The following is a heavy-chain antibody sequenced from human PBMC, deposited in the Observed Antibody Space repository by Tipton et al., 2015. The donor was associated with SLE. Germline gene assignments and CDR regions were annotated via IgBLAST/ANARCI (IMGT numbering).Heavy chain of an antibody. CDR2: IYYSGST. CDR1: DGSISSSSYY. V-gene: IGHV4-39*07. J-gene: IGHJ6*03. D-gene: IGHD2-21*01. Sequence: TLSLTCTVSDGSISSSSYYWGWIRQPPGKGLEWIGSIYYSGSTYYNPSLKSRVTITADMSKNHFSLKLTSVTAADTAVYYCARVTFIPYNYYYYMDVWGKGTTVIVSS. CDR3: ARVTFIPYNYYYYMDV.